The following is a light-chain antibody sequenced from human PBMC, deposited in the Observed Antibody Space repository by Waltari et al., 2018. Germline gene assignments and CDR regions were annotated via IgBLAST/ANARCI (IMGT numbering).Light chain of an antibody. V-gene: IGLV3-25*03. Sequence: SHELTQPPSVSVSPGQTATISCPRDALPKQNGYWYQQKPGQAPILLIYKDTERPSGIPERFSGFSSGTTVTLTISGVQAEDEADYYCQSADNSGTYWEFGGGTKLTVL. CDR3: QSADNSGTYWE. J-gene: IGLJ3*02. CDR2: KDT. CDR1: ALPKQN.